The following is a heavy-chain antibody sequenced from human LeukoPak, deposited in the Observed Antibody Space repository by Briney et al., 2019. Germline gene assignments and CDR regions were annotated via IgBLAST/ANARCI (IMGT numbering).Heavy chain of an antibody. CDR1: GFTFSSYA. Sequence: GGSLRLSCAASGFTFSSYAMSWVRRAPGKGLEWVSAISGSGDSTYYGDSVKCRFTISRDNPKNTLYVQMNSLRAEDTAVYYCARGRGADYGGNSGYFDYWGQGTLVTVSS. D-gene: IGHD4-23*01. J-gene: IGHJ4*02. CDR2: ISGSGDST. V-gene: IGHV3-23*01. CDR3: ARGRGADYGGNSGYFDY.